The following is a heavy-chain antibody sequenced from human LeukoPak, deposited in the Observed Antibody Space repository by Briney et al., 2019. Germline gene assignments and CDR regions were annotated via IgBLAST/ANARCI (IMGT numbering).Heavy chain of an antibody. J-gene: IGHJ4*02. V-gene: IGHV3-64*01. Sequence: GGSLRLSCAASGFTFSSYAMHWVRQAPGKGLEYVSAISSNGGSTYYANSVKGRFTISRDNFKNTLYLQMGSLRAEDMAVYYCARGNYGDYHFDYWGQGTLVTVSS. CDR1: GFTFSSYA. D-gene: IGHD4-17*01. CDR2: ISSNGGST. CDR3: ARGNYGDYHFDY.